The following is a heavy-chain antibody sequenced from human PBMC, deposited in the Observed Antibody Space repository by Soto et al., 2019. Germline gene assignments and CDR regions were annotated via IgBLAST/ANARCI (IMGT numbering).Heavy chain of an antibody. Sequence: QVQLVQSGAEVKEPGASVKISCKGSGYTFTNFYIHWVRQAPGQGLEWMGIVNPNGGSTSYAQNCKGRITLSRDTSTSTVYMDLSRLKSEDTAVYYCARGLASGDYWGQGTLVTVAS. V-gene: IGHV1-46*01. D-gene: IGHD6-6*01. CDR1: GYTFTNFY. CDR3: ARGLASGDY. CDR2: VNPNGGST. J-gene: IGHJ4*02.